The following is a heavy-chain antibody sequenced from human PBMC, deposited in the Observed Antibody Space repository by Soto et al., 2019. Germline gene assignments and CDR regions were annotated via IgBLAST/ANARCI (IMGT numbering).Heavy chain of an antibody. CDR3: ARDLYYYDSSGYYYGSYGMDV. Sequence: EGSLRLSCAASGFTFSSYSLNWVRQAPGTGLEWVSSISSSSSYIYYADSVKGRFTISRDNAKNSLYLQMNSLRAEDTAVYYCARDLYYYDSSGYYYGSYGMDVWGQGTTVTVSS. J-gene: IGHJ6*02. CDR1: GFTFSSYS. V-gene: IGHV3-21*01. D-gene: IGHD3-22*01. CDR2: ISSSSSYI.